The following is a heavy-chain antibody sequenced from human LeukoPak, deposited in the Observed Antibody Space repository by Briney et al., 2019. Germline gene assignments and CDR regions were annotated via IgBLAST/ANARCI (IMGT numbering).Heavy chain of an antibody. CDR1: GYISTSYW. J-gene: IGHJ3*02. CDR2: IYPGDSDT. D-gene: IGHD2-15*01. Sequence: GESLKISCKGSGYISTSYWIGWVRQMPGKGLEWMGIIYPGDSDTRYSPSFQGQVTISADKSISTAYLQWSSLKASDTAMYYCARRGYCSGGSCFSNAFDTWGQGTMVTVSS. V-gene: IGHV5-51*01. CDR3: ARRGYCSGGSCFSNAFDT.